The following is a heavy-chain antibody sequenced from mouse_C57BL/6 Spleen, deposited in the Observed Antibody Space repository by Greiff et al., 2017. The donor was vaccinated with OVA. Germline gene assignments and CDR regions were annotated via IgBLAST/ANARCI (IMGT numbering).Heavy chain of an antibody. Sequence: EVHLVESGGGLVKPGGSLKLSCAASGFTFSSYAMSWVRQTPEKRLEWVATISDGGSYTYYPDNVKGRFTISRDNAKNNLYLQMSHLKSEDTAMYYCARDETNPYYFDYWGQGTTLTVSS. D-gene: IGHD1-3*01. CDR3: ARDETNPYYFDY. J-gene: IGHJ2*01. CDR2: ISDGGSYT. CDR1: GFTFSSYA. V-gene: IGHV5-4*01.